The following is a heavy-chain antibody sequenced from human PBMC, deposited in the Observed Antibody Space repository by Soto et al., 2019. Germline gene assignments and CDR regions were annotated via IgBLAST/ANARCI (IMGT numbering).Heavy chain of an antibody. D-gene: IGHD2-2*01. V-gene: IGHV4-59*08. Sequence: SETLSLTCTVSGGSISSYYWSWIRQPPGKGLEWIGYIYYSGSTNYNPSLKSRVTISVDTSKNQFSLKLSSVTAADTAVYYCARLTVVVPAATHFDYWGQGTLVTVSS. CDR1: GGSISSYY. J-gene: IGHJ4*02. CDR3: ARLTVVVPAATHFDY. CDR2: IYYSGST.